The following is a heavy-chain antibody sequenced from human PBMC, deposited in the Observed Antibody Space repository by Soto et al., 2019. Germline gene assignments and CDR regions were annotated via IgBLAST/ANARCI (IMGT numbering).Heavy chain of an antibody. CDR1: GFTFSSYW. J-gene: IGHJ6*03. V-gene: IGHV3-7*01. CDR3: TRVLCSGGSCYSALGYYYMVV. CDR2: IKQDGSEK. Sequence: EVQLVESGGGLVQPGGSLRLSCAASGFTFSSYWMSWVRQAPGKGLEWVANIKQDGSEKYYVDSVKGRFTISRDNAKNSLYLQMNSLRAEDTAVYICTRVLCSGGSCYSALGYYYMVVWGKGTTVTVSS. D-gene: IGHD2-15*01.